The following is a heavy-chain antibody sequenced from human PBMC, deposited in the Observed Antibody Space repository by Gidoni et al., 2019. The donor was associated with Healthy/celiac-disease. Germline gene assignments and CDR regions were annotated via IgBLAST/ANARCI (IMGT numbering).Heavy chain of an antibody. CDR1: GGSISRGSYY. D-gene: IGHD2-2*01. V-gene: IGHV4-61*02. Sequence: QVQLQESGPGLVKPSQTLSLTCPVSGGSISRGSYYWSWIRQPAGKGLEWIGRIYTSGSTNYNPSLKSRVTISVDTSKNQFSLKLSSVTAADTAVYYCARDPRSSTSYGMDVWGQGTTVTVSS. CDR3: ARDPRSSTSYGMDV. J-gene: IGHJ6*02. CDR2: IYTSGST.